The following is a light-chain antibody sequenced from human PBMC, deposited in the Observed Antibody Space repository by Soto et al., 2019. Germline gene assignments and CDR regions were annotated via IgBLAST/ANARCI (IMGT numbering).Light chain of an antibody. V-gene: IGKV3-15*01. Sequence: EIAMTQSRATLSVSPGERATLSCRASQSVSSNLAWYQQKPGQAPRLLIFGASSRATGIPARFSGSGSGTEFTLTISSLQSEDFAVYYCQQYDNWRTFGQGTKVEIK. CDR2: GAS. CDR1: QSVSSN. J-gene: IGKJ1*01. CDR3: QQYDNWRT.